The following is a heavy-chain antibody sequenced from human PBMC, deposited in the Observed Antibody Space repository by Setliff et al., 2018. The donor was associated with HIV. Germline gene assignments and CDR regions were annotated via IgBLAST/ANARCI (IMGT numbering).Heavy chain of an antibody. J-gene: IGHJ6*03. D-gene: IGHD6-13*01. CDR1: GVSTISSSSSYY. V-gene: IGHV4-61*01. CDR3: ARGFGSSWGGNYYYYYMDV. Sequence: SETLSLTCIVSGVSTISSSSSYYWSWIRQPPGKGLEWMGYIYHSGTSNYNPSLKSRVTISVDTSKNQFSLKLSSVTAADTAVYYCARGFGSSWGGNYYYYYMDVWGKGTTVTVSS. CDR2: IYHSGTS.